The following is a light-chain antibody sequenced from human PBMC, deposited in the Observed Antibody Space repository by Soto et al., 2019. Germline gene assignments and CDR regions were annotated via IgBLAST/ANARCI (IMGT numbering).Light chain of an antibody. Sequence: EIVLTQSPATLSLSPGERATLSCRTSQSISSYLVWYHQKPGQPPRVLIYDASNRATGIPVRFSGSGSGTDFTLTISSLEPEDFAVYYCLQRSNWPLTFGPGTKIDIK. CDR1: QSISSY. CDR3: LQRSNWPLT. V-gene: IGKV3-11*01. J-gene: IGKJ3*01. CDR2: DAS.